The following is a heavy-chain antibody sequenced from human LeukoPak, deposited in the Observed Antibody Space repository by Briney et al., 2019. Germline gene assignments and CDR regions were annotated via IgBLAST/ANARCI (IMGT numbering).Heavy chain of an antibody. CDR3: ARENPSGYYNRPIDY. CDR2: IYYSGSI. J-gene: IGHJ4*02. Sequence: SETLSLTCIVPGASISSYCWSWIRQPPGKGLEWIGDIYYSGSIKYNPSLKSRVTMSVDTSKNQFSLKLSSVTAADTAIYYCARENPSGYYNRPIDYWGQGTLVTVSS. CDR1: GASISSYC. V-gene: IGHV4-59*01. D-gene: IGHD3-22*01.